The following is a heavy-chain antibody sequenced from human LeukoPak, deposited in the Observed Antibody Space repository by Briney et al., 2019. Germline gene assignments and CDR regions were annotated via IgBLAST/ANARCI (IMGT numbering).Heavy chain of an antibody. J-gene: IGHJ3*02. D-gene: IGHD6-13*01. CDR1: GYTFTGYY. CDR3: ARDKCYSSSCDAFDI. V-gene: IGHV1-2*02. Sequence: GASVKVSCKASGYTFTGYYMHWVRQAPGQRLEWMGWINPNSVGTNYAQKFQGSVTMTRDTSISTAYMELSRLRSDDTAVYYGARDKCYSSSCDAFDIWGQGTMVTVSS. CDR2: INPNSVGT.